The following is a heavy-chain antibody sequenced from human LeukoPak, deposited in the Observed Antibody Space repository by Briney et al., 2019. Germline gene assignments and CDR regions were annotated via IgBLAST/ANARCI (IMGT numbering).Heavy chain of an antibody. Sequence: PSETLSLTCAVYGGSFSGYYWSWIRQPPGKGLEWIGEINHSGSTNYNPSLKSRVTILVDTSKNQFSLKLSSVTAADTAVYYCARGRGWFGELRKRWFDPWGQGTLVTVSS. V-gene: IGHV4-34*01. CDR1: GGSFSGYY. D-gene: IGHD3-10*01. CDR2: INHSGST. J-gene: IGHJ5*02. CDR3: ARGRGWFGELRKRWFDP.